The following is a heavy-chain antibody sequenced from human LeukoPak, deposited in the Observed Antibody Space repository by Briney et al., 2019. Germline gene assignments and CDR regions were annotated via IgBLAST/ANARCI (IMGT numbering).Heavy chain of an antibody. V-gene: IGHV3-7*01. J-gene: IGHJ4*02. CDR1: GFTFSNSW. Sequence: GGSLRLSCAASGFTFSNSWMSWVRQVPGKGLEWVANIKQDGSEKYYVDSVRGRFTISRDNVKNSLYLQMNSLRAEDTAVYYCVSSHYYVTSGYSRSFEYWGQGTLVTVSS. CDR2: IKQDGSEK. D-gene: IGHD3-22*01. CDR3: VSSHYYVTSGYSRSFEY.